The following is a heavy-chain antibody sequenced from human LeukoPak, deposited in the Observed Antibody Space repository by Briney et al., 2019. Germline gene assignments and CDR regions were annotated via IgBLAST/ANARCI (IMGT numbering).Heavy chain of an antibody. CDR2: IYSDGRT. CDR1: GFTFDDYA. Sequence: GGSLRLSCAASGFTFDDYAMHWVRQAPGKGLGWVSVIYSDGRTYYADSVKGRFTISRDNSKNTLYLQMNSLRAEDTAVYYCVRDGRGSNIHDSHDYWGQGTLVTVSS. V-gene: IGHV3-66*01. D-gene: IGHD4-23*01. CDR3: VRDGRGSNIHDSHDY. J-gene: IGHJ4*02.